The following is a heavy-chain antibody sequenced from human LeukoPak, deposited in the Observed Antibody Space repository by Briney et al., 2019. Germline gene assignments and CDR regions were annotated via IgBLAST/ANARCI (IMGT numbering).Heavy chain of an antibody. CDR2: ISYDGSNK. D-gene: IGHD5-12*01. V-gene: IGHV3-30-3*01. Sequence: GGSLRLSCAASGFTFNTFAMHWVRRAPGKGLEWLAVISYDGSNKYYADSVKGRFTISRDNSMNTLYLQMDSLRDEDTALYYCARGDVVATIIRWDNWGQGTLVTVSS. J-gene: IGHJ4*02. CDR1: GFTFNTFA. CDR3: ARGDVVATIIRWDN.